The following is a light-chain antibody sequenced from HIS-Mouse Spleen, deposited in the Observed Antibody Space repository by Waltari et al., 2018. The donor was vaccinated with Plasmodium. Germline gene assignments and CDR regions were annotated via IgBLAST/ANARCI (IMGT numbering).Light chain of an antibody. J-gene: IGLJ2*01. CDR3: QVWDSSTVV. CDR2: RDS. CDR1: HIGSKN. Sequence: SYDLTQPLSVSVALGQTARIPCGGNHIGSKNVHWYQQKPGQAPVLVIYRDSNRPSGIPERFSGSNSGNTATLTISRAQAGDEADYYCQVWDSSTVVFGGGTKLTVL. V-gene: IGLV3-9*01.